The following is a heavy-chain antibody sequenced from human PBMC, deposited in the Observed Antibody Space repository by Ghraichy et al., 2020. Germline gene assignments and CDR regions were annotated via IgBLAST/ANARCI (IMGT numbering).Heavy chain of an antibody. CDR1: GYTLTSYD. CDR2: MNPNSGNT. J-gene: IGHJ5*02. Sequence: ASVKVSCKASGYTLTSYDINWVRQATGQGLEWMGWMNPNSGNTGYAQKFQGRVTMTRNTSISTAYMELSSLRSEDTAVYYCARGTQVHCSSTSCYSLQLFDPWGQGTLVTVSS. V-gene: IGHV1-8*01. CDR3: ARGTQVHCSSTSCYSLQLFDP. D-gene: IGHD2-2*01.